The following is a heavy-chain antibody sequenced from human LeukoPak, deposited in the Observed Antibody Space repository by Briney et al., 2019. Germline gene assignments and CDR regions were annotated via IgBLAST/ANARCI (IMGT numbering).Heavy chain of an antibody. CDR3: AREGSPTYYFNY. D-gene: IGHD1-26*01. CDR2: ISSSGSTI. Sequence: GGSLRLSCGASGFTFSNYGMLWVRQAPGKGLEWVSYISSSGSTIYYADSVKGRFTISRDNAKNSLYLQMNSLRAEDTAVYYCAREGSPTYYFNYWGQGTLVTVSS. CDR1: GFTFSNYG. V-gene: IGHV3-48*04. J-gene: IGHJ4*02.